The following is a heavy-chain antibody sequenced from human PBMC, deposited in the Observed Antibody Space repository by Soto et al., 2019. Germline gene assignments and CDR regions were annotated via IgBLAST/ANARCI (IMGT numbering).Heavy chain of an antibody. CDR3: ARRYGGSIDY. CDR2: THYTGST. J-gene: IGHJ4*02. CDR1: GGSISSYSYY. Sequence: SETLSLTCTVSGGSISSYSYYWGWIRQPPGEGLEWIVSTHYTGSTNYNPSLKSRVTISVDTSKNQFSLKLGSVTAADTAVYYCARRYGGSIDYWGQGTLVTAPQ. V-gene: IGHV4-39*07. D-gene: IGHD2-15*01.